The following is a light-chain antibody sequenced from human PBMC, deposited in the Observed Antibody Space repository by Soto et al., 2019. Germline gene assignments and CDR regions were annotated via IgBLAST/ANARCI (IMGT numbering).Light chain of an antibody. J-gene: IGLJ2*01. CDR1: TGHRSFA. Sequence: QLVLTQSPSASASLGASVKLTCSLTTGHRSFAIAWLQQQPEKGPRYLMKLNSDGSHTKGDGIPDRISGSSSGTERYLTISSLQSEDEADYYCQTWGTGIVFGGGTKVTVL. CDR2: LNSDGSH. V-gene: IGLV4-69*01. CDR3: QTWGTGIV.